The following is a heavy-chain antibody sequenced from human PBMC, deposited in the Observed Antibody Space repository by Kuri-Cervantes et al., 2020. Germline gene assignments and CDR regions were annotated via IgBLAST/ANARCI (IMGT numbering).Heavy chain of an antibody. V-gene: IGHV4-39*02. CDR2: IYYSGST. CDR3: ARDLASIAARWWDPYYYYGMDV. D-gene: IGHD6-6*01. J-gene: IGHJ6*02. Sequence: SETLSLTCTVSGGSISSSSYYWGWIRQPPGKGLEWIGSIYYSGSTYYNPSLKSRVTISVDTSKNQFSLKLSSVTAADTAVYYCARDLASIAARWWDPYYYYGMDVWGQGTTVTVSS. CDR1: GGSISSSSYY.